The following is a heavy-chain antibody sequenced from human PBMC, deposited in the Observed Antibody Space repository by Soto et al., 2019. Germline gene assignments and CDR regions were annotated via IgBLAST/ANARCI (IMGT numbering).Heavy chain of an antibody. CDR3: AKSVYYYDSSGYYL. D-gene: IGHD3-22*01. CDR2: ISGSGGST. V-gene: IGHV3-23*01. J-gene: IGHJ5*02. Sequence: PGGSLRLSCAASGFTFSSYAMSWVRQAPGKGLEWVSAISGSGGSTYYADSVKGRFTISRDNSKNTLYLQMNSLRAEDTAVYYCAKSVYYYDSSGYYLWGQGTLVTVSS. CDR1: GFTFSSYA.